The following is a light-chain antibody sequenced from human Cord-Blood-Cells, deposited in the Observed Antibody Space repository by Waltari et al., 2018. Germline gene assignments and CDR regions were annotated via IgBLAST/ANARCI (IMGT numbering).Light chain of an antibody. J-gene: IGKJ2*01. V-gene: IGKV1-33*01. Sequence: DIQMTQSPSSLSASVGDRVTITCQASQDISKYLNWYQKKTGKDPKLLIYDASKLETGVPARFRGSGSVTDVTFTISSLQPEDIATYYCQQYDNLYTFGQGTKLEIK. CDR3: QQYDNLYT. CDR1: QDISKY. CDR2: DAS.